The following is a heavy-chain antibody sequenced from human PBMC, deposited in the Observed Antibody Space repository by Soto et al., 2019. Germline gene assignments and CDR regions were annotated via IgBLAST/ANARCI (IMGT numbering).Heavy chain of an antibody. CDR1: GGSFSGYY. J-gene: IGHJ4*02. D-gene: IGHD4-17*01. Sequence: SETLSLTCAVYGGSFSGYYWSWIRQPPGKGLEWIGEINHSGSTNYNPSLKSRVTISVDTSKNQFSLKLSSVTAADTAVYYCARGRTTVTTAATFDYWGQGTLVTVSS. CDR2: INHSGST. CDR3: ARGRTTVTTAATFDY. V-gene: IGHV4-34*01.